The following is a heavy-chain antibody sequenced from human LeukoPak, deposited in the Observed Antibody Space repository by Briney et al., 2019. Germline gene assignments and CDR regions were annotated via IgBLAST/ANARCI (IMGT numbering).Heavy chain of an antibody. CDR2: ISLDGRID. CDR3: AKDPTYGYPFES. V-gene: IGHV3-30*18. D-gene: IGHD5-18*01. Sequence: GESLKISCAASGFTFSSYGMHWVRQAPGKGLEWVAFISLDGRIDHYADSVKGRFTISRDNSKNTLHLQMNSLRPEDTALYFCAKDPTYGYPFESWGQGTLVTVSS. J-gene: IGHJ4*02. CDR1: GFTFSSYG.